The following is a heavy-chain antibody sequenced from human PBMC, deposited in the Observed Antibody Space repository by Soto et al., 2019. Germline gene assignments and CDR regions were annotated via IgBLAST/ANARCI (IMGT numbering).Heavy chain of an antibody. J-gene: IGHJ4*02. V-gene: IGHV1-3*01. CDR3: ARPNFLGDIFDY. Sequence: QVHLVQSGAEVKKPGASVKVSCRASGYTFASYSVHWVRQAPGQSLEWMGWINAGNGNTKYSQKFQGRLTLSRDTSASTAYLELTSLTSEDTAVYFCARPNFLGDIFDYWGQGTLVTVSS. CDR2: INAGNGNT. D-gene: IGHD4-17*01. CDR1: GYTFASYS.